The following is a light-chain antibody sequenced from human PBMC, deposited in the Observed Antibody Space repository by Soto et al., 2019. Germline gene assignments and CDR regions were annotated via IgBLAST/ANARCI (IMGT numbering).Light chain of an antibody. CDR3: SSYTSSSTLV. V-gene: IGLV2-14*01. Sequence: QSALTQPASVSGSPGQSITICCTGTSSDVGGYNYVSWYQQHPGKAPKLMIYDVSNRPSGVSNRFSGSKSGNTASLTISGLHAEDEADYYCSSYTSSSTLVFGTGTKVTVL. J-gene: IGLJ1*01. CDR1: SSDVGGYNY. CDR2: DVS.